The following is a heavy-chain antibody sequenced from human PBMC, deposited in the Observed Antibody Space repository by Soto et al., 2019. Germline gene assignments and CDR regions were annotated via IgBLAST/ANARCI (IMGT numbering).Heavy chain of an antibody. Sequence: QMQLVQSGPEVKKPGTSVKVSCKASGFTFTSSAVQWVRQARGQRLEWIGWIVVGSGNTNYAQKFQERVTITRDMSTSTAYMELSSLRSEDTAVYYCAAWTLGYSSSLPLVHFDYWGQGTLVTVSS. CDR2: IVVGSGNT. J-gene: IGHJ4*02. V-gene: IGHV1-58*01. CDR3: AAWTLGYSSSLPLVHFDY. D-gene: IGHD6-6*01. CDR1: GFTFTSSA.